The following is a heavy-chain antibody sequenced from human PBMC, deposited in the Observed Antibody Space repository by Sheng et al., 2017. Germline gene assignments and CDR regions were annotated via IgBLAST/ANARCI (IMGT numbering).Heavy chain of an antibody. Sequence: QVQLVQSGAEVKKPGSSVKVSCKASGGTFSSYAISWVRQAPGQGLEWMGGIIPILGIANYAQKFQGRVTITADKSTSTAYMELSSLRSEDTAVYYCASLFYCSGGSCHGRFDYWGQGTLVTVSS. J-gene: IGHJ4*02. CDR1: GGTFSSYA. V-gene: IGHV1-69*04. CDR2: IIPILGIA. D-gene: IGHD2-15*01. CDR3: ASLFYCSGGSCHGRFDY.